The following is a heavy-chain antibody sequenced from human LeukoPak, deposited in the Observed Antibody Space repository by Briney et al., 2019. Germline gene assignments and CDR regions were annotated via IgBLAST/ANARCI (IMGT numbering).Heavy chain of an antibody. CDR2: IYHSGST. CDR3: AGSAAMTNFGY. D-gene: IGHD2-2*01. Sequence: PSETLSLTCAVSGYSISSGYYWGWIRQPPGKGLEWIGSIYHSGSTYYNPSLKSRVTISVDTSKNQFSLKLSSVTAADTAVYYCAGSAAMTNFGYWGQGTLVTVSS. V-gene: IGHV4-38-2*01. J-gene: IGHJ4*02. CDR1: GYSISSGYY.